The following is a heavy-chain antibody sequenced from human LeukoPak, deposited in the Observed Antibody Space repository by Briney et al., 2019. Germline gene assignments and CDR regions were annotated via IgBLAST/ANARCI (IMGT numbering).Heavy chain of an antibody. CDR3: AKDEEGYCGGDCYPNWFDP. V-gene: IGHV3-23*01. J-gene: IGHJ5*02. CDR1: GFTFSSYA. D-gene: IGHD2-21*02. CDR2: ISGSGGST. Sequence: GGSLRLSCAASGFTFSSYAMSWVRQAPGKGLEWVSAISGSGGSTYYADYVKGRFTISRDNSKYTLYLQMNSLRAEDTAEYYCAKDEEGYCGGDCYPNWFDPWGQGTLVTVSS.